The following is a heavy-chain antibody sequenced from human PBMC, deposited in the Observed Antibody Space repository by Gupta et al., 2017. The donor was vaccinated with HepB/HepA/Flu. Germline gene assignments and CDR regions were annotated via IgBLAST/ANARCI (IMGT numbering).Heavy chain of an antibody. D-gene: IGHD3-10*02. CDR1: GFTFSDYG. J-gene: IGHJ5*02. CDR3: ARNGLGGQYDWFGP. V-gene: IGHV3-30*03. CDR2: ISYEGSST. Sequence: QVQLVQSGGGVVQPGRSLRLSCAVSGFTFSDYGMHWVRQSPDKGLEWVASISYEGSSTHYADPVRGRFTIARDNPSSKLYLQMNSLEMDDTGVYDCARNGLGGQYDWFGPWGQGTLVTVSS.